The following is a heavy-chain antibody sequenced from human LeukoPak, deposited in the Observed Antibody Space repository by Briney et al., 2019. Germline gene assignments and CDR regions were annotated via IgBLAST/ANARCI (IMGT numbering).Heavy chain of an antibody. D-gene: IGHD6-19*01. V-gene: IGHV4-59*01. CDR2: IYYSGST. J-gene: IGHJ6*02. Sequence: PSETLSLTCTVSGGSISSYYWSWIRQPPGKGLEWIGYIYYSGSTNYNPSLKSRLTISVDTSKNQFSLKLSSVTAADTAVYYCARTPFYSSGYRLGYYYYGMDVWGQGTTVTVSS. CDR1: GGSISSYY. CDR3: ARTPFYSSGYRLGYYYYGMDV.